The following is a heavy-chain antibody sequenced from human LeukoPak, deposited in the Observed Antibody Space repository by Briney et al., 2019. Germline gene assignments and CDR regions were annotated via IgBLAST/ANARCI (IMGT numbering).Heavy chain of an antibody. V-gene: IGHV4-39*07. CDR2: IYYSGST. D-gene: IGHD5-12*01. CDR1: GGSISSSSYY. CDR3: ARDRRLNWFDP. Sequence: SGTLSLTCTVSGGSISSSSYYWGWIRQPPGKGLEWIGSIYYSGSTYYNPSLKSRVTISVDTSKNQFSLKLSSVTAADTAVYYCARDRRLNWFDPWGQGTLVTVSS. J-gene: IGHJ5*02.